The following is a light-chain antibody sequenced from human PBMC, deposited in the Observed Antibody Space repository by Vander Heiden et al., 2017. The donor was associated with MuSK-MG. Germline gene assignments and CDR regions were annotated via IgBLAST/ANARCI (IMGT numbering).Light chain of an antibody. Sequence: EIVMTQSPATLSVSPGERATLSCRASQSVRSNLAWYQQKPGQSPRLLIYVASPRANGIPARCSGSGFGTEFTLTISSRQLEDFAVYYCQQYNNWPPWTFGQGTKVEIK. J-gene: IGKJ1*01. CDR2: VAS. CDR1: QSVRSN. CDR3: QQYNNWPPWT. V-gene: IGKV3-15*01.